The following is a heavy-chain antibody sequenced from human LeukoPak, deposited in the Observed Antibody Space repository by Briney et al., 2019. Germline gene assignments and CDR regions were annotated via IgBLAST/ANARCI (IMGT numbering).Heavy chain of an antibody. CDR2: ITSSGSFT. CDR3: GRSGRMTPVTTS. J-gene: IGHJ5*02. V-gene: IGHV3-11*03. Sequence: GGSLRLSCSASGFTFSDYYMSWIRQAPGKGLEWVSYITSSGSFTDCADSVKGRFTISRDNAKNSLYLQMNSLRAEDTAVYYCGRSGRMTPVTTSWGQGTLVTVSS. CDR1: GFTFSDYY. D-gene: IGHD4-17*01.